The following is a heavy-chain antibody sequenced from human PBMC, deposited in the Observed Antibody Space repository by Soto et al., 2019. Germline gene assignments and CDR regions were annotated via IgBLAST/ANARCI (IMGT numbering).Heavy chain of an antibody. D-gene: IGHD4-4*01. Sequence: SETLSLTCTASVGSISSYYWSCIRQPPGKGLEWIGYIYYSGSTNYNPSLKIRVTISVDTSKNQFSLKLSSVTAADTAVYYCARDLANSNPYYLEYWGQGTMVTVSS. J-gene: IGHJ4*02. CDR1: VGSISSYY. CDR3: ARDLANSNPYYLEY. CDR2: IYYSGST. V-gene: IGHV4-59*01.